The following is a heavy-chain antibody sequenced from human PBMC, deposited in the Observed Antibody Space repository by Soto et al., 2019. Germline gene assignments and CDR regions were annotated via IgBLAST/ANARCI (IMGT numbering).Heavy chain of an antibody. V-gene: IGHV3-23*01. J-gene: IGHJ4*02. D-gene: IGHD6-19*01. CDR3: ASRSSGWYFDY. CDR1: GFTFSSYA. Sequence: EVQLLESGGGLVQPGGSLRLSCAASGFTFSSYAMNWVRQGPGKGLEWVSVISGSGGSTYYADSVKGPFTISRDNSKNPLYLQMNSLRAEDTAVYYCASRSSGWYFDYWGQGTLVTVSS. CDR2: ISGSGGST.